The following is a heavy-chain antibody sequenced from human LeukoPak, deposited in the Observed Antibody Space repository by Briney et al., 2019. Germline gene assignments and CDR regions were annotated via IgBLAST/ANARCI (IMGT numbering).Heavy chain of an antibody. CDR3: ARGEYGDYVPDY. CDR2: ISSSGSTI. D-gene: IGHD4-17*01. J-gene: IGHJ4*02. Sequence: GGSLRLSCAASGLTFSSYEMNWVRQAPGKGLEWVSYISSSGSTIYYADSVEGRFTISRDNAKNSLYLQMNSLRAEDTAVYYCARGEYGDYVPDYWGQGTLVTVSS. CDR1: GLTFSSYE. V-gene: IGHV3-48*03.